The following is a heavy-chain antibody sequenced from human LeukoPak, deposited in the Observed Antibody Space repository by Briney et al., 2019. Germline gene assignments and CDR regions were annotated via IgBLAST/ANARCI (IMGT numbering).Heavy chain of an antibody. CDR2: ISGSGGST. Sequence: GGSLRLSCAASGFIFTHHAIHWVRQGPGKGLEWVSTISGSGGSTYYADSVKGRFTISRDNSKNTLYLQMNSLRAEDTAVYYCARTDYDFWSGYPDYWGQGTLVTVSS. CDR1: GFIFTHHA. CDR3: ARTDYDFWSGYPDY. J-gene: IGHJ4*02. D-gene: IGHD3-3*01. V-gene: IGHV3-23*01.